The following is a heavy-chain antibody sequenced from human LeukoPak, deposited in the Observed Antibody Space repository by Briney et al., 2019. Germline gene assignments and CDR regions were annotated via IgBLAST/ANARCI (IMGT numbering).Heavy chain of an antibody. J-gene: IGHJ6*03. V-gene: IGHV3-23*01. CDR2: IRGGGGST. CDR3: AKRVISVVPAAMIGVSYYYYHMDG. CDR1: GVTFSSYA. D-gene: IGHD2-2*01. Sequence: GGSLRVSCAAPGVTFSSYAMSWVRQAPGKRVERGSDIRGGGGSTYYAHSVKGGVSISRDTSKNTLYLQMCRLRDEGTGVYYTAKRVISVVPAAMIGVSYYYYHMDGWGKGTTVTVSS.